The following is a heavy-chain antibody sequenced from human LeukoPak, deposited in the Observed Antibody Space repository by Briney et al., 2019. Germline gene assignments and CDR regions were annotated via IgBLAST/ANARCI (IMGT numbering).Heavy chain of an antibody. V-gene: IGHV3-66*01. CDR1: RLIVSSNY. CDR3: ERDRGWFDP. J-gene: IGHJ5*02. Sequence: GGSLRLSCAASRLIVSSNYMAWVRQAPGKGLEWVSVIYSGGKTYYADSVKGRFTISRDNSKNTLYLQMNSLRAEDTAVYYCERDRGWFDPWGLGTLVTVSS. CDR2: IYSGGKT.